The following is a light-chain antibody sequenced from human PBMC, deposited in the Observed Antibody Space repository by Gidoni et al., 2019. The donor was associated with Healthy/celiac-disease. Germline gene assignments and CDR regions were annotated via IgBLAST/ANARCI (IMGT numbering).Light chain of an antibody. CDR3: CSYAGSSGYV. CDR2: EVS. J-gene: IGLJ1*01. V-gene: IGLV2-23*02. CDR1: SSDVGSYNL. Sequence: QSARTQPASVSGSPGQSITISCTGTSSDVGSYNLVSWYQQHPGKAPNLMIYEVSKRPSGVSNRFSGSKSGNTASLTISGLQAEDEADYYCCSYAGSSGYVFGTGTKVTVL.